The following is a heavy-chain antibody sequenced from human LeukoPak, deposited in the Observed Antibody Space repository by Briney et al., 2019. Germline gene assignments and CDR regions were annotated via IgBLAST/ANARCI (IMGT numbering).Heavy chain of an antibody. V-gene: IGHV1-69*05. D-gene: IGHD2-2*01. J-gene: IGHJ4*02. CDR3: ASSIVVVPAAIHRLDY. Sequence: SVKVSCKASGGTFSSYAISWVRRAPGQGLEWMGGIIPIFGTANYAQKFQGRVTITTDESTSTAYMELSSLRSEDTAVYYCASSIVVVPAAIHRLDYWGQGTLVTVSS. CDR2: IIPIFGTA. CDR1: GGTFSSYA.